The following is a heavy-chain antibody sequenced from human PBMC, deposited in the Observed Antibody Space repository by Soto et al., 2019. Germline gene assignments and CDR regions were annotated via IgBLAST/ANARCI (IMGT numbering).Heavy chain of an antibody. J-gene: IGHJ4*02. CDR1: GFTFTRYG. CDR2: ISSTTNYI. Sequence: EVQLVESGGGLGKPGGSLRLSCAASGFTFTRYGMNWVRQAPGKGLEWVSSISSTTNYIYYGDSMKGRFTISRDNDKKSLFLQMNSLRDEDTAVYYCARLPKGSTVTSWGQGTLVTVSS. D-gene: IGHD4-17*01. CDR3: ARLPKGSTVTS. V-gene: IGHV3-21*01.